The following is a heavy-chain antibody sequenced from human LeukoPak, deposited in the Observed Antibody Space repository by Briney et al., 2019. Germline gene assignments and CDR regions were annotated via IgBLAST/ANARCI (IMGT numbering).Heavy chain of an antibody. CDR1: GYSISSGYY. J-gene: IGHJ4*02. Sequence: SETLSLTCTVSGYSISSGYYWGWIRQPPGKGLEWIGSIYHSGSTYYNPSLKSRVTISVDTSKNQFSLKLSSVTAADTAVYYCAGSLMSAYYDFWSGYYHLTAFDYWGQGTLVTVSS. V-gene: IGHV4-38-2*02. D-gene: IGHD3-3*01. CDR3: AGSLMSAYYDFWSGYYHLTAFDY. CDR2: IYHSGST.